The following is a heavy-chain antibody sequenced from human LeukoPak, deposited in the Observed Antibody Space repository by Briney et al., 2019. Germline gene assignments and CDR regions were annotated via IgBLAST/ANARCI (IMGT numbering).Heavy chain of an antibody. D-gene: IGHD4-11*01. Sequence: GGSLRLSCAASGFTFSSYAMSWVRQAPGKGLEWVSAISGSGGSTYYADSVKGRFTISRDNSKNTLYLQMNSLRAEDTAVYYCAGATSPRTVTTYYYYYMDVWGKGTTVTVSS. CDR3: AGATSPRTVTTYYYYYMDV. J-gene: IGHJ6*03. V-gene: IGHV3-23*01. CDR1: GFTFSSYA. CDR2: ISGSGGST.